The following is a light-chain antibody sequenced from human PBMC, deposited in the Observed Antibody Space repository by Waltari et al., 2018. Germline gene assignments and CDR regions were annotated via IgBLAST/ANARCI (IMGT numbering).Light chain of an antibody. CDR3: QSYDITLSASV. V-gene: IGLV1-40*01. Sequence: QSGLTQPHSVSGAPGQRVTISCTGRSANMGAGYDGHRYQQLPGTAPKLLIYNDNNRPSGVPDRFSGSKSGTSASLAITGLQAEDEADYYCQSYDITLSASVFAGGTKLTV. CDR1: SANMGAGYD. J-gene: IGLJ3*02. CDR2: NDN.